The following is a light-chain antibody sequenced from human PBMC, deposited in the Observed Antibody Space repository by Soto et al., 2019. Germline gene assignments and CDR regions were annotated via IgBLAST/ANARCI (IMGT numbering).Light chain of an antibody. Sequence: QSVLTQPPSVSGAPGQRVTISCTGSSSNIGAGYDVHWYQQLLGTAPKLLIYGNSNRPPGVSDRFFGSKSGTSAYLSMTGLKAEDEADYYNQSHHSMVSGSGVFGGGTKLTVL. CDR1: SSNIGAGYD. V-gene: IGLV1-40*01. J-gene: IGLJ2*01. CDR3: QSHHSMVSGSGV. CDR2: GNS.